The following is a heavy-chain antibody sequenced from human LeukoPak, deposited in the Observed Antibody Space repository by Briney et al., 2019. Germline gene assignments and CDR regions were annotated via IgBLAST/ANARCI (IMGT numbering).Heavy chain of an antibody. Sequence: GGSLRLSCAASGFTFSSFTMIWVRQAPGKGLECVSSISSSSSYIYYADSVKGRFTISRDNAKNSLYLQMNSLRAEDTAVYYCARVRYFDLWGRGTLVTVSS. J-gene: IGHJ2*01. CDR2: ISSSSSYI. V-gene: IGHV3-21*01. CDR3: ARVRYFDL. CDR1: GFTFSSFT.